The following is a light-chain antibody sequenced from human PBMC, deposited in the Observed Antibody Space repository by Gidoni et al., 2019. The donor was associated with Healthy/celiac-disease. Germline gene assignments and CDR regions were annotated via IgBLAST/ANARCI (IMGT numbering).Light chain of an antibody. V-gene: IGKV4-1*01. CDR3: QQYYSTPFGYT. J-gene: IGKJ2*01. CDR2: WAS. Sequence: DLVMTQSPDSLPVSLGERATINCKSSQSVLYSSNNKNYLAWYQQKPGQPPKLLIYWASTRESGVPDRFSGSGSGTDFTLTISSLQDEDVAVYYCQQYYSTPFGYTFGQGTKLEIK. CDR1: QSVLYSSNNKNY.